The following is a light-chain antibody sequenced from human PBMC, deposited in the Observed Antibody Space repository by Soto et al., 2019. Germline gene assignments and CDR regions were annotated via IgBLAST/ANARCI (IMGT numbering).Light chain of an antibody. CDR3: QQRSNWPWT. J-gene: IGKJ1*01. V-gene: IGKV3-11*01. CDR2: DAS. CDR1: QSVSSY. Sequence: IVVTQSPDTLSLSPGERATLSCRASQSVSSYLAWYQQKPGQAPRLLIYDASNRATGIPARFSGSGSGTDFTLTISSLEPEDFAVYYCQQRSNWPWTFGQGTKVDIK.